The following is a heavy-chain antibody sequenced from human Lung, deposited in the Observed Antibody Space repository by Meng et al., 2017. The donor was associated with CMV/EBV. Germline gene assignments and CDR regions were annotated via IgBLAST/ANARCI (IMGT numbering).Heavy chain of an antibody. Sequence: LXCAVHGESFSGYSWSWIRQPPGKGLEWIGEISHSGITNYNPSLKSRVTISLDTSKNQFSLKLNSVAAADTAVFYCARTLPPARGHRLDYWGQGTXVTVSP. D-gene: IGHD1-14*01. J-gene: IGHJ4*02. V-gene: IGHV4-34*01. CDR2: ISHSGIT. CDR1: GESFSGYS. CDR3: ARTLPPARGHRLDY.